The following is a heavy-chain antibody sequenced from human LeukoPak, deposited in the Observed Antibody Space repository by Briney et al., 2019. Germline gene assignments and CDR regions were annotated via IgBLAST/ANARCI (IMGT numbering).Heavy chain of an antibody. V-gene: IGHV4-59*07. CDR1: ARSIYSYY. Sequence: SDTLSLACPHAARSIYSYYCSWIRQPPGNWLGWIRNIYSRGSTHYKQPVKSRVRISVDTYKNQFSLKLETVTVADRAVYYCARASGDGYNSGGLGFVYWG. J-gene: IGHJ4*01. D-gene: IGHD5-24*01. CDR3: ARASGDGYNSGGLGFVY. CDR2: IYSRGST.